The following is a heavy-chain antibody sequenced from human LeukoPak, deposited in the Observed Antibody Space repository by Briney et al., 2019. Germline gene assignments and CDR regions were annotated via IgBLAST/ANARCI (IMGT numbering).Heavy chain of an antibody. D-gene: IGHD3-10*01. J-gene: IGHJ4*02. CDR3: ATMVRGVIITYFDY. CDR1: GFTFSSHA. V-gene: IGHV3-23*01. Sequence: PGGSLRLSCAASGFTFSSHAMSWVRQAPGKGLEWVSAISGSGGNTYYADSVKGRFTISRDNSKNTLYLQMNSLRAEDTAVYYCATMVRGVIITYFDYWGQGTLVTVSS. CDR2: ISGSGGNT.